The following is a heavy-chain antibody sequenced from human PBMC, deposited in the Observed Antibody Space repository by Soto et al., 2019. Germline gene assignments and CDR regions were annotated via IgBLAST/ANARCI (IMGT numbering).Heavy chain of an antibody. CDR1: GLAVSTDY. V-gene: IGHV3-53*01. CDR2: IYDDGAT. D-gene: IGHD5-18*01. Sequence: GGSLRLSFAASGLAVSTDYLIWVRQAPGMGLECVSVIYDDGATYYADSVRGRFTISRDNSKNTLYLQMNSLRAEDTAVYFCARGALYSYGSYFDCWGQGTLVTVSS. J-gene: IGHJ4*02. CDR3: ARGALYSYGSYFDC.